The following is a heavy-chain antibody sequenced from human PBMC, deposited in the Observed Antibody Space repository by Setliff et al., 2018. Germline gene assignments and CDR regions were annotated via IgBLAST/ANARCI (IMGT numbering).Heavy chain of an antibody. CDR2: INHSGST. J-gene: IGHJ4*02. CDR3: ARVSMYYNFWSGYYGERGEYFDY. Sequence: PSETLSLTCAVYGGSFSGYYWSWIRQPPGKGLEWIGEINHSGSTNYNQSLKSRVTISVDTSKNQFSLKLSSVTAADTAVYYCARVSMYYNFWSGYYGERGEYFDYWGQGTLVTVSS. D-gene: IGHD3-3*01. CDR1: GGSFSGYY. V-gene: IGHV4-34*01.